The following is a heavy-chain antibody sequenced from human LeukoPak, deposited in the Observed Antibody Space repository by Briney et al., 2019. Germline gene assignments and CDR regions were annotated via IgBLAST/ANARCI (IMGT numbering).Heavy chain of an antibody. J-gene: IGHJ4*02. CDR2: ISSSTTYI. CDR3: ARGSEEEGDY. CDR1: TFTFSSYT. Sequence: PGGSLRLSCATSTFTFSSYTMNWVRQAPGKGLEWVSSISSSTTYIYYADSVKGRFTISRDNAKNSLYLQMNSLRAEDTAVYYCARGSEEEGDYWGQGTLVTVSS. V-gene: IGHV3-21*04.